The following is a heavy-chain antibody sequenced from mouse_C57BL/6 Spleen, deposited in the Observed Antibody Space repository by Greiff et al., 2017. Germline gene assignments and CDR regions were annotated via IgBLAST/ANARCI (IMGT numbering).Heavy chain of an antibody. Sequence: VQLQQSGAELVKPGASVKLSCTASGFNIKDYYMHWVKQRTEQGLEWIGRIDPEDGETKYAPNFQGKATITADTSSNTAYLQLSSLTSEDTAVYYCALDYAYAMGYWGQGASVTVSS. CDR2: IDPEDGET. CDR3: ALDYAYAMGY. J-gene: IGHJ4*01. V-gene: IGHV14-2*01. D-gene: IGHD2-4*01. CDR1: GFNIKDYY.